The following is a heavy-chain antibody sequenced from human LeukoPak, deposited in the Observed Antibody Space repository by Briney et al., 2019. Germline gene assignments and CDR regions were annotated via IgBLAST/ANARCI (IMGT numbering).Heavy chain of an antibody. D-gene: IGHD3-3*01. J-gene: IGHJ5*02. CDR1: GGTFSSYA. CDR3: ARAPRTIFGVFDP. CDR2: IIPIFGAA. Sequence: ASVKVSCKASGGTFSSYAISWVRQAPGQELEWMGGIIPIFGAANYAQKFQGRVTITADESTSTAYMELSSLRSEDTAVYYCARAPRTIFGVFDPWGQGTLVTVSS. V-gene: IGHV1-69*13.